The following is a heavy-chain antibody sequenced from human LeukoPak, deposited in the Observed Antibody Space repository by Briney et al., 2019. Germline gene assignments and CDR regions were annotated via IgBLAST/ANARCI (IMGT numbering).Heavy chain of an antibody. Sequence: GTLSLTCAVSGGSISSSDWWSWVRQSPGKGLEWVSYISSSGSTIYYADSVKGRFTISRDNAKNSLYLQMNSLRAEDTAVYYCARDKDYSNYFDYWGQGTLVTVSS. V-gene: IGHV3-48*01. CDR2: ISSSGSTI. CDR1: GGSISSSDW. J-gene: IGHJ4*02. CDR3: ARDKDYSNYFDY. D-gene: IGHD4-11*01.